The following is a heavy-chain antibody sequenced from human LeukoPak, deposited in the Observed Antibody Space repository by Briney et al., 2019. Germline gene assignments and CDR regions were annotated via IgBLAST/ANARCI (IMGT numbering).Heavy chain of an antibody. V-gene: IGHV3-48*02. J-gene: IGHJ4*02. Sequence: PGGSLRLSCAASGFTFSNYNMNWVRQAPGKGLEWVSYISSRSSAIYYADSVKGRFTISRDNAKNSLSLQMNSLRDEDTAVYFCASNHGSGWYVGEYWGQGMLVTVSS. D-gene: IGHD6-19*01. CDR1: GFTFSNYN. CDR2: ISSRSSAI. CDR3: ASNHGSGWYVGEY.